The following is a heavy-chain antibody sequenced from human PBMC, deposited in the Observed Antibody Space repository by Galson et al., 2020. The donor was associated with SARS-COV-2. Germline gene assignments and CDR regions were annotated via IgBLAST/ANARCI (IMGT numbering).Heavy chain of an antibody. J-gene: IGHJ4*02. CDR3: ARDRWELLGFDY. CDR2: IWYDGSNK. V-gene: IGHV3-33*01. Sequence: GGSLRLSCAASGFTFSSFGMHWVRQAPGKGLEWVAIIWYDGSNKYYADSVKGRFTIFRDNSKNTLYLQMNSLRAEDTAVYYCARDRWELLGFDYWGQGTLVTVSS. CDR1: GFTFSSFG. D-gene: IGHD1-26*01.